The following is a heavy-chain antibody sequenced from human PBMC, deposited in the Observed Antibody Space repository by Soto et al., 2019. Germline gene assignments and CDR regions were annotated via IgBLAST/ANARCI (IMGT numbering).Heavy chain of an antibody. D-gene: IGHD6-6*01. J-gene: IGHJ4*02. CDR2: ISSSSSYI. CDR1: GFTFSSYI. Sequence: EVHLVESGGGLVKPGGSLRLSGAASGFTFSSYILNWVRQAPGTGLEWVSSISSSSSYIYYADSGNGRFTIARDTAKNSLYPQMNRLRAEDTAVYYCPRDLYTRSARYFDYWGPGSLVSVSS. CDR3: PRDLYTRSARYFDY. V-gene: IGHV3-21*01.